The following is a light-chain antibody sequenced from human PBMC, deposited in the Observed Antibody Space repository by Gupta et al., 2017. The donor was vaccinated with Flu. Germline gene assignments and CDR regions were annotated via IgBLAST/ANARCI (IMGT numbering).Light chain of an antibody. J-gene: IGLJ1*01. V-gene: IGLV3-21*02. CDR3: QVWNERRDHTLYV. CDR2: DDS. CDR1: NIEIEG. Sequence: KAIMTCRGNNIEIEGVDWYQQKAGQAPGLVVYDDSERRTGSTERGSGSHSGNTATLTISSVGAGDEADYYCQVWNERRDHTLYVFGSGTKVTVL.